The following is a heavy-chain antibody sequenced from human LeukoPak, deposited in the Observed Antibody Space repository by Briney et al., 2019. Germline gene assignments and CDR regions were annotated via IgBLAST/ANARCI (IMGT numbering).Heavy chain of an antibody. CDR3: ATEGGGKDHGFDF. J-gene: IGHJ3*01. CDR1: GGTFTSFA. Sequence: SVKVSCKASGGTFTSFAISWVRQAPGQGLEWMGGSIPLFGTAHYAQRFQGRLTITTDESTGTAYMELSSLRSEDTAVFYCATEGGGKDHGFDFWGQGTVVTVSS. CDR2: SIPLFGTA. V-gene: IGHV1-69*05. D-gene: IGHD2-15*01.